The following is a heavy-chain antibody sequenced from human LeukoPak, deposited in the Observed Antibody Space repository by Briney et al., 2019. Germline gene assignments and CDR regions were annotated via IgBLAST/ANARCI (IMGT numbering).Heavy chain of an antibody. V-gene: IGHV4-61*02. CDR3: ASFPPYYDFWSGYSGSEDV. D-gene: IGHD3-3*01. CDR1: GGSISSGSYY. J-gene: IGHJ6*04. Sequence: SQTLSLTCTASGGSISSGSYYWRWIRQPAGTGLEWIGRIYTSGSTNYNPSLKSRVTISVDTSKNQFSLKLSSVTAADTAVYYCASFPPYYDFWSGYSGSEDVWGKGTTVTVSS. CDR2: IYTSGST.